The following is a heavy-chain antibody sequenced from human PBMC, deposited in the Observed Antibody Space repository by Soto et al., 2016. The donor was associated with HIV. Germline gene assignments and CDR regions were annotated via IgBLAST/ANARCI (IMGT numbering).Heavy chain of an antibody. CDR2: INSDGSNT. CDR3: ARDRSFWSGSLYY. J-gene: IGHJ4*02. CDR1: GFNFSSYW. Sequence: VQLVESGGGLVQPGGSLRLSCAASGFNFSSYWMHWVRQAPGKGLMWVSRINSDGSNTRYADSVEGRFTISRDNAKNTLYLQMNSLRADDTAVYYCARDRSFWSGSLYYWGQGTLVTVSS. V-gene: IGHV3-74*01. D-gene: IGHD3-3*01.